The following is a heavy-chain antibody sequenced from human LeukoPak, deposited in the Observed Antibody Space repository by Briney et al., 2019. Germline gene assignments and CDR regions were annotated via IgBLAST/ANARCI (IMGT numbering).Heavy chain of an antibody. CDR1: GYTFTSYD. V-gene: IGHV1-18*01. D-gene: IGHD1-26*01. J-gene: IGHJ6*03. Sequence: ASVKVSFNSSGYTFTSYDISWDGHAPGQGLEWMGWISAYNGNTNYAQKLQGRVTMTTDTSTSTAYLELRSLRSDATAAYYCARTKGHGIVGVTAAYHYYYLEVWGKGTTVTVSS. CDR2: ISAYNGNT. CDR3: ARTKGHGIVGVTAAYHYYYLEV.